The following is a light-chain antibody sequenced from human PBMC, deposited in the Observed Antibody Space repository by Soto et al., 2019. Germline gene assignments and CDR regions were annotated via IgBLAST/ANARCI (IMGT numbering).Light chain of an antibody. CDR3: SSHTSSSTRV. CDR2: EVN. CDR1: SSDVGDYNY. Sequence: SALTQPASVSGSPGQSITISCTGTSSDVGDYNYVSWYQQHPGKAPKLMIYEVNNRPSGVSNRFSGSKSGNTASLTISGLQAEDEADYYCSSHTSSSTRVFGTGTKLTVL. V-gene: IGLV2-14*01. J-gene: IGLJ1*01.